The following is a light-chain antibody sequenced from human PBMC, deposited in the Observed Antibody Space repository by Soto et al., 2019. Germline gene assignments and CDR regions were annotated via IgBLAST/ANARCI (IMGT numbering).Light chain of an antibody. CDR2: ELT. CDR1: SSDVGRYNY. J-gene: IGLJ1*01. Sequence: QSVLAQPPSAAGSPGQSVSISCTGTSSDVGRYNYVSWYQRHPGKAPKLMIYELTKRPSGVPDRFSGSKSGNTASLTVSGLQAEDEADYFCSSFAGSNNFVFGTGTKVTVL. V-gene: IGLV2-8*01. CDR3: SSFAGSNNFV.